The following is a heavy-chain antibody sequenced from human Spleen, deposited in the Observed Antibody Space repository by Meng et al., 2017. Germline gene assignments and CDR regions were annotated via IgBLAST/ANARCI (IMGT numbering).Heavy chain of an antibody. J-gene: IGHJ6*02. V-gene: IGHV3-48*03. CDR3: ARQTAYYYDSSGYYYYYYYGMDV. CDR1: GFTFSSYE. CDR2: ITGSGRTI. D-gene: IGHD3-22*01. Sequence: GESLKISCAASGFTFSSYEMSWVRQAPGKGLEWVSYITGSGRTIYYADSVKGRFTISRDNSKNTLYLQMNSLRAEDTAVYCCARQTAYYYDSSGYYYYYYYGMDVWGQGTTVTVSS.